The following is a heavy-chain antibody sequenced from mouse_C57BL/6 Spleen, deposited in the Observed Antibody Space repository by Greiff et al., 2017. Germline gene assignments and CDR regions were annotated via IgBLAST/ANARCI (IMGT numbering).Heavy chain of an antibody. CDR2: IDPSDSYT. J-gene: IGHJ4*01. CDR1: GYTFTSYW. CDR3: ARRWLRDAMDY. V-gene: IGHV1-69*01. D-gene: IGHD2-2*01. Sequence: QVQLQQPGAELVMPGASVKLSCKASGYTFTSYWMHWVKQRPGQGLEWIGEIDPSDSYTNYNQKFKGKSTLTVDKSSSTAYMQLSSLTSEDSAVXYCARRWLRDAMDYWGQGTSVTVSS.